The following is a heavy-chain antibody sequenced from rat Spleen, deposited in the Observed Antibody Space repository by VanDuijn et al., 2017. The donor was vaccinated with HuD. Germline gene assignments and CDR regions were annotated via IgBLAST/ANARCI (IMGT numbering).Heavy chain of an antibody. CDR1: GFTFSDYA. D-gene: IGHD1-11*01. J-gene: IGHJ3*01. CDR2: IDTDGDNT. Sequence: EVQLVESGGGLVQPGRSLKLSCAASGFTFSDYAMAWVRQAPKKGLECVSSIDTDGDNTYYSDSVKGRFTISRDNAEHTVYLQMNSLRSEDTATYYCANGAPFTYWGRGTLVTVFS. CDR3: ANGAPFTY. V-gene: IGHV5S13*01.